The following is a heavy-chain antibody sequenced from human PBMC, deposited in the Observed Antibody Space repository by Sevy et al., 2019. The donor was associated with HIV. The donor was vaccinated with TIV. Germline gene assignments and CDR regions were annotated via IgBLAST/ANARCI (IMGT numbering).Heavy chain of an antibody. V-gene: IGHV3-23*01. CDR1: GFTFSRYA. CDR2: ISGSGGSGDKT. J-gene: IGHJ4*02. CDR3: ARKYDSSGYFDY. Sequence: GGSLRLSCAASGFTFSRYAMNWVRQAPGKGLEWVSGISGSGGSGDKTNYADSVKGRFTISRDASKNSLYLQLNSLRAEDTAVYYCARKYDSSGYFDYWGQGTLVTVSS. D-gene: IGHD3-22*01.